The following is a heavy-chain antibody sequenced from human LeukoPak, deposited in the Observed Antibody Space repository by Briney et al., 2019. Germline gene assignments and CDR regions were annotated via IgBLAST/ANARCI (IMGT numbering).Heavy chain of an antibody. CDR1: RFTFSSYR. J-gene: IGHJ4*02. D-gene: IGHD2-15*01. CDR3: ARDGSGWSRDY. V-gene: IGHV3-21*01. Sequence: GVSLRLSCTASRFTFSSYRLNWGRQSPGKGLVCVSGISSDSAYIYYADSVKGRFTVSRDNAKNSLSLHMSSLRAEDTAVYYCARDGSGWSRDYWGQGTLVTVSS. CDR2: ISSDSAYI.